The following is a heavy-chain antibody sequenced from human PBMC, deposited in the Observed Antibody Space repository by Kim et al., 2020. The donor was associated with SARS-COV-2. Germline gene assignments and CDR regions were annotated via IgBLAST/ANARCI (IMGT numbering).Heavy chain of an antibody. J-gene: IGHJ5*02. Sequence: SQTPSLTCAISGDSVTTNSGSWNWIRQSPSRGLEWLGRTYYRSKWYYNYADSVKNRITISSDTSKNQFSLQLDSVTPEDTAVYYCARGGGYSSVWYGGWFDPWGQGTLVTVSS. CDR1: GDSVTTNSGS. V-gene: IGHV6-1*01. CDR2: TYYRSKWYY. CDR3: ARGGGYSSVWYGGWFDP. D-gene: IGHD6-19*01.